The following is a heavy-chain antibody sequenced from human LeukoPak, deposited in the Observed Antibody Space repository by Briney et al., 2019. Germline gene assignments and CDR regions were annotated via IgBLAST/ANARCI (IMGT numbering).Heavy chain of an antibody. D-gene: IGHD3-22*01. CDR1: GDSISTGTYY. CDR3: AREGPGGSGSDDY. J-gene: IGHJ4*02. V-gene: IGHV4-61*02. Sequence: PSQTLSLTCSLSGDSISTGTYYWSWIRQPAGKGLEWIGRIFTSGTTHYHPSLRSRLTISLDTSKNQFSLKLTYVNAADTAVFYCAREGPGGSGSDDYWGQETLVTVSS. CDR2: IFTSGTT.